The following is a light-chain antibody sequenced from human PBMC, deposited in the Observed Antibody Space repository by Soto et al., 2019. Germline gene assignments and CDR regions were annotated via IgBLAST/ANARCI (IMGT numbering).Light chain of an antibody. V-gene: IGLV1-40*01. CDR2: GDT. CDR1: RSDIGTGYS. J-gene: IGLJ1*01. CDR3: AAWEDSLSGAYV. Sequence: QSVLTQPPSVSGAPGQRVTISCTGSRSDIGTGYSVHWYKQLPGTAPQLLIFGDTVRASGVPDRFSGSKSGTSASLAISGLRSEDEADYYCAAWEDSLSGAYVFGTGTKVTVL.